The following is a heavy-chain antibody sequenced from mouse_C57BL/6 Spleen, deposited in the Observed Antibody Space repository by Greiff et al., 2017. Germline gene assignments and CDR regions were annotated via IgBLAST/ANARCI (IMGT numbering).Heavy chain of an antibody. CDR3: ARMEGAMDY. J-gene: IGHJ4*01. CDR1: GYTFTSYW. V-gene: IGHV1-69*01. Sequence: QVQLQQPGAELVRPGSSVKLSCKASGYTFTSYWMDWVKQRPGQGLEWIGEIDPSDSYTNYNQKFKGKSTLTVDKSSSTAYMQLSSLTSEDSAVYYCARMEGAMDYWGQGTSVTVSS. CDR2: IDPSDSYT.